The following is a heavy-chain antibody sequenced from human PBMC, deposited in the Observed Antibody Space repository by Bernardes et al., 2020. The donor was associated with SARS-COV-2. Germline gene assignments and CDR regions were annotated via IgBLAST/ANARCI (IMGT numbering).Heavy chain of an antibody. Sequence: GGSLRLSCAASGFTFSSYGMHWVRQAPGKGLEWVAVIWYDGSNKYYADSVKGRFTISRHNSKNTLYLQMNSLRAEDTAVYYCARVPPLRYFDWLYLDPSYVGDYYGMDVWGQGTTVTVSS. J-gene: IGHJ6*02. CDR2: IWYDGSNK. D-gene: IGHD3-9*01. V-gene: IGHV3-33*01. CDR3: ARVPPLRYFDWLYLDPSYVGDYYGMDV. CDR1: GFTFSSYG.